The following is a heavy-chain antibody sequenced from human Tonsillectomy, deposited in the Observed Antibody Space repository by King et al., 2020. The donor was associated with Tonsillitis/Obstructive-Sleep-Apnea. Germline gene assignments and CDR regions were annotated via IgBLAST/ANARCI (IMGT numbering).Heavy chain of an antibody. V-gene: IGHV4-34*01. CDR1: GGSFSGYY. CDR3: ATLVLGYSSSANYYYCMDV. J-gene: IGHJ6*02. D-gene: IGHD6-13*01. Sequence: VQLQQWGAGLLKPSETLSLTCAVYGGSFSGYYWSWIRQPPGKGLEWIGEINHSGSTNYNPSLRSRVTISVDTSKNQFSLKLSSVTAADTAVYYCATLVLGYSSSANYYYCMDVWGPGTTVTVSS. CDR2: INHSGST.